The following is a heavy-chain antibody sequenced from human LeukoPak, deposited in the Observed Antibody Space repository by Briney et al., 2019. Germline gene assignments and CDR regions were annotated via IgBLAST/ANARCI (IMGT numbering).Heavy chain of an antibody. CDR3: ERSSRSSILTFDY. J-gene: IGHJ4*02. CDR2: ISSSGSTI. CDR1: VFTFSDYY. Sequence: PGGSLRLSCAASVFTFSDYYMSWIRQAPGKGLEWVSYISSSGSTIYYADSVKGRFTISRDNAKNSLYLQMNRLRAEDTAVYYCERSSRSSILTFDYWGQGTLVTVSS. V-gene: IGHV3-11*01. D-gene: IGHD6-6*01.